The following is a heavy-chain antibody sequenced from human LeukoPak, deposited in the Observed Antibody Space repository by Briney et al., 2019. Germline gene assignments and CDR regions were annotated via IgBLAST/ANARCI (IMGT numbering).Heavy chain of an antibody. CDR3: ARAGYCSGGSCFYLFLYAFDI. J-gene: IGHJ3*02. CDR1: GYTFTGYY. V-gene: IGHV1-2*02. D-gene: IGHD2-15*01. Sequence: ASVKVSCKASGYTFTGYYMHWVRQAPGQGLEWMGWINPNSGGTNYAQKFQGRVTMTRDTSISTAYMELSRLRSDDTAVYYCARAGYCSGGSCFYLFLYAFDIWGQGTMVTVSS. CDR2: INPNSGGT.